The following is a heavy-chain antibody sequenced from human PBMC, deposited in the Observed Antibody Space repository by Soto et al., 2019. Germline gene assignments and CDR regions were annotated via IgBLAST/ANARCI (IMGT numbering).Heavy chain of an antibody. CDR3: VRVHQWLAITYFDY. J-gene: IGHJ4*02. CDR1: GVSISGYY. CDR2: IYTSGST. D-gene: IGHD6-19*01. Sequence: PXETLSPSCAVSGVSISGYYWTWIRQPAGKGLEWIGRIYTSGSTNYNPSLKSRVTMSVDTSTNQFSLILSSVTAADTDVYYCVRVHQWLAITYFDYWGQGTLVTVSS. V-gene: IGHV4-4*07.